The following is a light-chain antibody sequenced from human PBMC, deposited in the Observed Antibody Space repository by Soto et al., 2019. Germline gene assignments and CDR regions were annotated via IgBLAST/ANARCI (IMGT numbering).Light chain of an antibody. CDR2: AAS. Sequence: EIVVTQSPGILSVSPGDRATLSCRASQSVGRNLAWYQQKPGQAPTLLIYAASTRATVLPARFSGSGSGTDFTLTISSLQSEDFAVYYCQEYSKWPLLTFGPGTRVDIK. CDR3: QEYSKWPLLT. V-gene: IGKV3-15*01. CDR1: QSVGRN. J-gene: IGKJ3*01.